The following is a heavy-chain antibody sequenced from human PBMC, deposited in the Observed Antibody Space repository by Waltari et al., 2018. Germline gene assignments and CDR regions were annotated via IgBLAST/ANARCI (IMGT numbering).Heavy chain of an antibody. V-gene: IGHV1-69*04. D-gene: IGHD6-13*01. J-gene: IGHJ5*02. CDR2: TLPLLGVK. CDR1: GGTFSSNA. Sequence: QIQLIQSGAEVKEPGSSVKVPCKVSGGTFSSNAFSWVRPVPGHGLEWMGGTLPLLGVKDYARRFQDRVMITADEVTKTAYMDLNSLTADDTAVYYCAKSPQLTTANWFDTWGQGMLVTVSS. CDR3: AKSPQLTTANWFDT.